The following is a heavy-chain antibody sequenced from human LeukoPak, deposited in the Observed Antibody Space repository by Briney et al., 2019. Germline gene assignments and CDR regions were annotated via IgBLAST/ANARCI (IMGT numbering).Heavy chain of an antibody. J-gene: IGHJ4*02. CDR1: GFTFSSYG. CDR3: AKDRRYYGSGSYMDY. V-gene: IGHV3-30*18. CDR2: ISYDGSNK. D-gene: IGHD3-10*01. Sequence: GRSLRLSCAASGFTFSSYGMHWVRQAPGKGLEWVAVISYDGSNKYYADSVKGRFTISRDNSKNTLYLQMNSLRAEDTAVYYCAKDRRYYGSGSYMDYWGQGTQVTVSS.